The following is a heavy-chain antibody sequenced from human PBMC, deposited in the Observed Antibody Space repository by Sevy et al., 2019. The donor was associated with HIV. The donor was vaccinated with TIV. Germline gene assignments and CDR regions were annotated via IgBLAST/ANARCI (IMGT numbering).Heavy chain of an antibody. CDR3: VGPKLTYTNGWHSFDY. CDR1: GASIFNTAYY. CDR2: IRHGGYT. V-gene: IGHV4-39*01. Sequence: SETLSLTCIVSGASIFNTAYYWGWIRQSPGKGLEWIASIRHGGYTFYNPSLKSRVTISADTSKNQFSLNLTSETAADTSIYSCVGPKLTYTNGWHSFDYWAQGTVVTVSS. D-gene: IGHD2-8*01. J-gene: IGHJ4*02.